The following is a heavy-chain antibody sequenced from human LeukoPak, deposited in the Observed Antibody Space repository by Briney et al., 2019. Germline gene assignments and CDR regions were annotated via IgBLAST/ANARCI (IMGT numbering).Heavy chain of an antibody. J-gene: IGHJ4*02. CDR2: ISWNSGSI. V-gene: IGHV3-9*01. CDR3: AKGGVSVIRYVDY. Sequence: GGSLRLSCAASGFTFDDYAMHWVRQAPGKGLEWVSGISWNSGSIGYADSVKGRFTISRDNSQNTLYLQMNSLRPEDTAVYYCAKGGVSVIRYVDYWGQGTLVTVSS. CDR1: GFTFDDYA. D-gene: IGHD2-21*01.